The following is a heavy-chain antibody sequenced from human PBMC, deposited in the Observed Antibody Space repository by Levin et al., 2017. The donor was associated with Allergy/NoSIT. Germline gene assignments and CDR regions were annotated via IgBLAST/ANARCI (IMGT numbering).Heavy chain of an antibody. CDR3: AKDWEVTGTTNLLYNWFDP. CDR2: ISCDGTNK. V-gene: IGHV3-30*18. CDR1: GFIFSSYG. D-gene: IGHD4-17*01. J-gene: IGHJ5*02. Sequence: RPGGSLRLSCAASGFIFSSYGMHWVRQAPGKGLEWVAVISCDGTNKFYADSVKGRFTISRDNSKNTLYLQMNSLRAEDSAVYYCAKDWEVTGTTNLLYNWFDPWGQGTLVTVSS.